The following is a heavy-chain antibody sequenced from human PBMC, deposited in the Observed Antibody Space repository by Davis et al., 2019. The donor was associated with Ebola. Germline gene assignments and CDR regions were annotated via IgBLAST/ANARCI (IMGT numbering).Heavy chain of an antibody. CDR1: GFTFSDFY. Sequence: GESLKISCAASGFTFSDFYMSWIRQAPGTGLEWVSYISRSSRYTSYADSVKGRFTLSRDKAKNSLFLQMNSLRAEDTAVYYCARDCSTTSCQGEGFDYWGQGTLVTVSS. D-gene: IGHD2-2*01. J-gene: IGHJ4*02. CDR3: ARDCSTTSCQGEGFDY. CDR2: ISRSSRYT. V-gene: IGHV3-11*06.